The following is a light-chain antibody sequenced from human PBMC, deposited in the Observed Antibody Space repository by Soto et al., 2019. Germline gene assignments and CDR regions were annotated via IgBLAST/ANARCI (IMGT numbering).Light chain of an antibody. Sequence: QSALTQPASVSGSPGQSITISCTGTSSDVGGYNYVSWYQQHPGKAPKLMIYDVSNRPSGVSNRFSGSKSGNTASPTISGLQAEDEADYYCSSHTSSSTLVFGGGTQLTVL. CDR2: DVS. CDR3: SSHTSSSTLV. CDR1: SSDVGGYNY. V-gene: IGLV2-14*01. J-gene: IGLJ2*01.